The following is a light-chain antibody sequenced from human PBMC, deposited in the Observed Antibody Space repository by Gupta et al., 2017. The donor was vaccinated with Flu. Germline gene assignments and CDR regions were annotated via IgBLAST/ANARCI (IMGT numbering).Light chain of an antibody. J-gene: IGLJ2*01. CDR2: SSY. CDR3: ADWDDNLDGVI. CDR1: SSNLGRNS. V-gene: IGLV1-44*01. Sequence: QSMLSQPPSVSGAPGQSVTIPSSGSSSNLGRNSVNWYQHFPGTAPRLLIYSSYQRPSGVPDRFSGSKSGTSASLTISGLQSEDEADYYCADWDDNLDGVIFGGGTKVTV.